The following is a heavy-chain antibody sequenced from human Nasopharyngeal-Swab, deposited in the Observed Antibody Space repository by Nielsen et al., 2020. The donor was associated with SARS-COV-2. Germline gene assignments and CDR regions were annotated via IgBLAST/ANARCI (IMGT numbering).Heavy chain of an antibody. CDR1: GGSISSGSYY. CDR2: IHTSGST. D-gene: IGHD4-17*01. J-gene: IGHJ6*03. Sequence: SETLSLTCTVSGGSISSGSYYWSWIRQPAGKGLEWIGRIHTSGSTNYNPSLKSRVTISVDTSKNQFSLKLSSVTAADTAVYYCARGLRGVTTYYYYYYMDVWGKGTTVTVSS. CDR3: ARGLRGVTTYYYYYYMDV. V-gene: IGHV4-61*02.